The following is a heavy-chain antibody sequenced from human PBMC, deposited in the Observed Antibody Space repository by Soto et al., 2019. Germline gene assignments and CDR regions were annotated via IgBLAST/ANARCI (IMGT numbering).Heavy chain of an antibody. J-gene: IGHJ5*02. Sequence: PSETLSLTCTVSGGSISGSTYYWDWIRQPPGKGLEWIGAMYYTGNKNYNPSLESRVTMSVDTSKNQFSLKLSSVTPTDTAVYYCARRSSSSLRSLFDPWGRGILVTVSS. CDR2: MYYTGNK. V-gene: IGHV4-39*01. CDR3: ARRSSSSLRSLFDP. CDR1: GGSISGSTYY. D-gene: IGHD6-6*01.